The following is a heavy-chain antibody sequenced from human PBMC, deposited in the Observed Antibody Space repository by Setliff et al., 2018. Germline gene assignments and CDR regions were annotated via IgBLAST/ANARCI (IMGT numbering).Heavy chain of an antibody. D-gene: IGHD2-15*01. CDR3: AHRPKMGSDGFYSAFDM. J-gene: IGHJ3*02. Sequence: SGPTLVNPTQTLTLTCTFSGFSLSTSGVGVGWIRQPAGKALEWLALIYWDDDKRYSPSLKSRLTIVKDTSKNQVVLTMTNMDPVDTATYYCAHRPKMGSDGFYSAFDMWGQGTMVTVSS. CDR2: IYWDDDK. V-gene: IGHV2-5*02. CDR1: GFSLSTSGVG.